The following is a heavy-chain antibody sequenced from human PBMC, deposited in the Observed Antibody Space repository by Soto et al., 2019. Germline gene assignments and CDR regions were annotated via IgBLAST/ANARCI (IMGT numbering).Heavy chain of an antibody. CDR2: IYYSGST. Sequence: QVQLQESGPGLVKPSQTLSLTCTVSGGSISSGGYYWSWIRQHPGKGLEWIGYIYYSGSTYYNPSLKSRFTISVDTSKNQFSLKLSCVTAADTAVYYCARGLNYDILTGYSNDAFDIWGQGTMVTVSS. D-gene: IGHD3-9*01. CDR3: ARGLNYDILTGYSNDAFDI. J-gene: IGHJ3*02. CDR1: GGSISSGGYY. V-gene: IGHV4-31*03.